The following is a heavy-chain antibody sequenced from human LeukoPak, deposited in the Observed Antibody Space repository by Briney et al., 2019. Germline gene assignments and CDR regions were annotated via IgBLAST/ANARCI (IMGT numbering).Heavy chain of an antibody. D-gene: IGHD1-20*01. CDR2: IKQDGSEQ. J-gene: IGHJ4*02. CDR1: GFTFRRFW. V-gene: IGHV3-7*01. CDR3: LRDLNWSLDQ. Sequence: GGSLRLSCAASGFTFRRFWMSWVRQAPGKGLEWVANIKQDGSEQYYVDSVKGRFTISRDNAKNSLYLQMNSLRAEDTAVYYCLRDLNWSLDQWGQGTLVTVSS.